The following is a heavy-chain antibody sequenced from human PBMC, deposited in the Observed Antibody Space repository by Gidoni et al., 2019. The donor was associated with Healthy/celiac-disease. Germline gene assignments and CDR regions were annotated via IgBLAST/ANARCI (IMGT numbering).Heavy chain of an antibody. V-gene: IGHV3-23*01. J-gene: IGHJ3*02. CDR1: GFTFSSYA. CDR2: ISGSGGST. D-gene: IGHD2-15*01. Sequence: EVQLLESGGGLVQPGGSLRLSCAASGFTFSSYAMSWVRQAPGKGLEWVSAISGSGGSTYYADSVKGRFTISRDNSKNTLYLQMNSRRAEDTAVYYCAKGEVVLDAFDIWGQGTMVTVSS. CDR3: AKGEVVLDAFDI.